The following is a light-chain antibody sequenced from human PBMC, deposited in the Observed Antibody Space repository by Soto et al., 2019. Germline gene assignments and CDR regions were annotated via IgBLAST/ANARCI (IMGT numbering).Light chain of an antibody. V-gene: IGKV1-39*01. CDR1: QSISSY. J-gene: IGKJ2*01. Sequence: DIQMTQSPSSLSASVGDRVTITCRASQSISSYLNWYQQKPGKAPKLLIYAASSLQSGVPSRFSGSGSGTDFTLTIRSLQPEDFATYYCQQSYRTPLTFGQGAQLEIK. CDR2: AAS. CDR3: QQSYRTPLT.